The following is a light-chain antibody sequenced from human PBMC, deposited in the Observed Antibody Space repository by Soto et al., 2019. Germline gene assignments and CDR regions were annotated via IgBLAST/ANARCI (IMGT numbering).Light chain of an antibody. Sequence: QSVLTQPPSASGTPGQRVTISCSGSSSNIGSNTVNWYQQLPGTAPKLLIYSNSQRPSGVPDRFSGSESGTSASLAISGLQSEDGADYYCAAWDDSLNAFYVFGTGTKVTVL. CDR1: SSNIGSNT. V-gene: IGLV1-44*01. CDR2: SNS. CDR3: AAWDDSLNAFYV. J-gene: IGLJ1*01.